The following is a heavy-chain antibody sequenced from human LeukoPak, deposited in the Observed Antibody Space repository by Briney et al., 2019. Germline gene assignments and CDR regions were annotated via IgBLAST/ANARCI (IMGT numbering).Heavy chain of an antibody. Sequence: PSETLSLTCTVSGGSISSYYWGWIRQPPGKGLEWIGSIYYSGSTYYNPSLKSRVTISVDTSKNQFSLKLSSVTAADTAVYYCARVMITFGGVIVMGRQYFDYWGQGTLVTVSS. CDR1: GGSISSYY. V-gene: IGHV4-39*01. CDR2: IYYSGST. D-gene: IGHD3-16*02. CDR3: ARVMITFGGVIVMGRQYFDY. J-gene: IGHJ4*02.